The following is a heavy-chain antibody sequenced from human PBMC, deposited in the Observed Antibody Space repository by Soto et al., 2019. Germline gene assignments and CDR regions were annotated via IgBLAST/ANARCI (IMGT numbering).Heavy chain of an antibody. V-gene: IGHV3-53*01. CDR1: GFTVSSNY. Sequence: GGSLRLSCAASGFTVSSNYMSWVRQATGKGLEWVSILYSGGSTYYADSVKGRFTISRDNSKNTLYLQMNSLRNEDTAVYYCARYCSGGSCYSNYAFDIWGQGTMVTVSS. J-gene: IGHJ3*02. CDR3: ARYCSGGSCYSNYAFDI. CDR2: LYSGGST. D-gene: IGHD2-15*01.